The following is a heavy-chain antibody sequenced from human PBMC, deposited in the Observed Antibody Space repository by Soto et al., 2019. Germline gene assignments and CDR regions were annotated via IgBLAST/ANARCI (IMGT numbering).Heavy chain of an antibody. V-gene: IGHV1-18*01. Sequence: ASVKVSCKASGYTFTSYGISWVRQAPGQGLEWMGWISAYNGNTNYAQKLQGRVTMTTDTSTSTAYMELRSLRSDDTAVYYCARWNHDSSNYYYYGMDVWGQGTTVTVSS. CDR3: ARWNHDSSNYYYYGMDV. CDR1: GYTFTSYG. D-gene: IGHD3-3*01. J-gene: IGHJ6*02. CDR2: ISAYNGNT.